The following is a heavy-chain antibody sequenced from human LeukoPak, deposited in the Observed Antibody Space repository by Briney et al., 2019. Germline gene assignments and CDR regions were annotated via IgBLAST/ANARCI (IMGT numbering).Heavy chain of an antibody. J-gene: IGHJ1*01. CDR2: INHSGST. CDR3: ARRVVTAIRYFQH. Sequence: PSETLSLTCAVYGGSFSGYYWSWIRQPPGKGLEWIGEINHSGSTNYNPSLKSRVTISVDTSKNQFSLRLSSVTAADTAVYYCARRVVTAIRYFQHWGQGTLVTVSS. V-gene: IGHV4-34*01. D-gene: IGHD2-21*02. CDR1: GGSFSGYY.